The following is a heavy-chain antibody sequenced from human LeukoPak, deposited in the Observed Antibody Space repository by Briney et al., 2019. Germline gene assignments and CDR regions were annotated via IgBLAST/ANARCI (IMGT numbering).Heavy chain of an antibody. CDR1: GDSISSYY. Sequence: KPSETLSLTCTVSGDSISSYYWSWIRQPPGKGLEWIGYIYYSGSPNYNPSLKSRVTISVDTSKNQFSLKLSSVTAADTAVYYCASLYYYDSSGYSYYFDYWGQGTLVTVSS. J-gene: IGHJ4*02. CDR3: ASLYYYDSSGYSYYFDY. V-gene: IGHV4-59*01. D-gene: IGHD3-22*01. CDR2: IYYSGSP.